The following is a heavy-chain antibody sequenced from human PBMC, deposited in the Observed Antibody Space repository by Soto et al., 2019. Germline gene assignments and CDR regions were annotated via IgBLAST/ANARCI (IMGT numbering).Heavy chain of an antibody. J-gene: IGHJ4*02. V-gene: IGHV1-2*02. CDR3: ARPVQLAHEGTRGSFDD. Sequence: ASVKVSCKASGYTFTGYYMHWVRQATGQGLEWMGWINPNSGGTNYAQKFQGRVTMTRDTSISTAYMELSRLRSDDTAVYYCARPVQLAHEGTRGSFDDWGQGTPVTVSS. CDR2: INPNSGGT. D-gene: IGHD5-18*01. CDR1: GYTFTGYY.